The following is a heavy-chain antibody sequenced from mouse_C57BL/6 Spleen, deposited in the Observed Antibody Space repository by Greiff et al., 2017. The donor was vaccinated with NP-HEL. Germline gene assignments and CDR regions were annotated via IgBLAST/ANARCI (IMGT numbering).Heavy chain of an antibody. J-gene: IGHJ2*01. CDR2: ISSGGSYT. CDR1: GFTFSSYG. V-gene: IGHV5-6*01. Sequence: EVQLVESGGDLVKPGGSLKLSCAASGFTFSSYGMSWVRQTPDKRLEWVATISSGGSYTYYPDSVKGRFTISRDNAKNTLYLQMSSLKSEDTAMYYCARHGDYDGTPLRYWGQGTTLTVSS. CDR3: ARHGDYDGTPLRY. D-gene: IGHD2-4*01.